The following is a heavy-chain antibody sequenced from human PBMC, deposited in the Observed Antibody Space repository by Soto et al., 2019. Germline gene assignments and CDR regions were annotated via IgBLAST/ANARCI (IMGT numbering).Heavy chain of an antibody. Sequence: ASVKVSCKASGYTFTGYYMHWVRQAPGQGLEWMGWINPNSGGTNYAQKFQGWVTITTDKSISTAYMELSSLRSDDTAVYYCATGGYYYDSSGHQGLRYWGQGTLVTVSS. J-gene: IGHJ4*02. CDR2: INPNSGGT. D-gene: IGHD3-22*01. CDR1: GYTFTGYY. CDR3: ATGGYYYDSSGHQGLRY. V-gene: IGHV1-2*04.